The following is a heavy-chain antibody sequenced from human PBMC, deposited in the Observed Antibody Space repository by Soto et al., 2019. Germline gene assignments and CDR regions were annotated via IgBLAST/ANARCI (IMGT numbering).Heavy chain of an antibody. D-gene: IGHD6-13*01. J-gene: IGHJ4*02. CDR2: IYYGGST. V-gene: IGHV4-61*01. CDR1: GASVRNDNYY. Sequence: PSETLSLTCTVSGASVRNDNYYWSWIRQPPGKGLEWIGYIYYGGSTNYSPSLKSRVTMSVDTAKNQFFLNLKSVTAADTAVYYCARGSWKGDYWGQGTLVTVSS. CDR3: ARGSWKGDY.